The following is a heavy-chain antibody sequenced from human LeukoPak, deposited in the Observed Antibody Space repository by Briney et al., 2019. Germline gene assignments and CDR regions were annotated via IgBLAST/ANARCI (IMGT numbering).Heavy chain of an antibody. CDR2: IFHSGST. Sequence: SETLSLTCAVSGGSISRSDWWSWVRPSPGKGLEWIGEIFHSGSTKYNPSLKSRVTISVDKSKNQFSLNLTSVTAADTAMYYCARVDFSGNYDILTGYHYFDYWGQGTLVTVSS. CDR3: ARVDFSGNYDILTGYHYFDY. V-gene: IGHV4-4*02. CDR1: GGSISRSDW. D-gene: IGHD3-9*01. J-gene: IGHJ4*02.